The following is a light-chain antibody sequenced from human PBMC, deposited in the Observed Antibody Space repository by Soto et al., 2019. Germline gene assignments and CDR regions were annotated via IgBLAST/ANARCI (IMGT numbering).Light chain of an antibody. Sequence: SYELTQPPSVSVAPGQTARITCGGNNTGSKSVHWYQQKPGQAPVLVVYDDSARPSGIPERFPGSNSGTSASLAITGLQAEDEADYYCQSYDSSLSGYVFGTGTKVTVL. J-gene: IGLJ1*01. CDR3: QSYDSSLSGYV. CDR1: NTGSKS. V-gene: IGLV3-21*02. CDR2: DDS.